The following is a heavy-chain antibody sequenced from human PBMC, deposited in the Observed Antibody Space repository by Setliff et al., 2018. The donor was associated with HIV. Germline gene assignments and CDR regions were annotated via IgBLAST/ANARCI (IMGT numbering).Heavy chain of an antibody. D-gene: IGHD4-17*01. CDR1: GGSFSDYY. CDR2: INHSGST. V-gene: IGHV4-34*01. J-gene: IGHJ4*02. CDR3: ARFEVTTVTTRDY. Sequence: SETLSLTCAVYGGSFSDYYWSWIRQPPGKGLEWIGEINHSGSTNYNPSLKRRVTISLDTSRNQFSLKLRSVTAADTAVYYCARFEVTTVTTRDYWGQGTLVTVSS.